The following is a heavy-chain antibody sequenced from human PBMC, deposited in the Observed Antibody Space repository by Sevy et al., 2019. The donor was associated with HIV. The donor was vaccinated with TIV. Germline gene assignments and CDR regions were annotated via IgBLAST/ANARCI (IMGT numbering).Heavy chain of an antibody. D-gene: IGHD3-22*01. CDR1: GFTFSNYA. CDR3: AGHYYYCSGYYDPLEY. CDR2: ISFDGTNK. Sequence: GGSLRLSCAASGFTFSNYAMYWVRQAPGKGLEWVATISFDGTNKDYADSVKGRFTISRDNAKNALYLQMNSLRAEDTAVYYCAGHYYYCSGYYDPLEYWGQGTLVTVSS. J-gene: IGHJ4*02. V-gene: IGHV3-30*04.